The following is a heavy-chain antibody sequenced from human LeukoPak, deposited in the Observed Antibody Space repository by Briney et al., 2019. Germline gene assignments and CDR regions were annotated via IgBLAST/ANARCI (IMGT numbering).Heavy chain of an antibody. CDR1: GGSINNGGYY. Sequence: SETLSLTCTVSGGSINNGGYYWSWSRQHPEKGLEWIGYIYYSGSSYYNPSLRSRVTISVDTSKNHFSLKLSSVTAADTAVYYCARNRVGYNSFDYWGQGTLVTVSS. D-gene: IGHD5-24*01. CDR3: ARNRVGYNSFDY. J-gene: IGHJ4*02. CDR2: IYYSGSS. V-gene: IGHV4-31*03.